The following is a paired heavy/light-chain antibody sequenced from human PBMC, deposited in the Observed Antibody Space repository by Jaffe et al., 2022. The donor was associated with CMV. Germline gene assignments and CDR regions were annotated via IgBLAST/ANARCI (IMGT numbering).Light chain of an antibody. V-gene: IGKV2-30*02. CDR3: MQGTHWPYT. J-gene: IGKJ2*01. CDR1: QSLVHSGGNTY. Sequence: DVVMTQSPLSLPVTLGQPASISCRSSQSLVHSGGNTYLQWFQQRPGQSPRRLIWHVSNRESGVPDRFSGSGSGTDFTLKISRVEAEDVGVYYCMQGTHWPYTFGQGTKLEIK. CDR2: HVS.
Heavy chain of an antibody. V-gene: IGHV3-23*04. J-gene: IGHJ4*02. Sequence: EVRLVESGGGLVQPGGSLRLSCAASGFPFSTYDMSWARQTPGKGLEWVSVLLKSGSTYYADSVQGRFTISRDNSKNTLHLHMNSLTAEDTAVYYCVKGAALDYWGQGSLVTVSS. CDR2: LLKSGST. CDR1: GFPFSTYD. D-gene: IGHD6-25*01. CDR3: VKGAALDY.